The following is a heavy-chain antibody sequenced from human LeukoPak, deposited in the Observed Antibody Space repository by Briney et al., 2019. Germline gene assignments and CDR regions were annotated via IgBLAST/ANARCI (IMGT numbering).Heavy chain of an antibody. Sequence: SETLSLTCTVSGYSISSTYYGAWIRQPPGKGLEWIATISHSGNTYYTPSLESRLTISLDTSKNHFSLRLSSVTAADTAAYYCARVNAPVATFDYWGLGTLVAVFS. D-gene: IGHD1-1*01. J-gene: IGHJ4*02. CDR1: GYSISSTYY. CDR2: ISHSGNT. CDR3: ARVNAPVATFDY. V-gene: IGHV4-38-2*02.